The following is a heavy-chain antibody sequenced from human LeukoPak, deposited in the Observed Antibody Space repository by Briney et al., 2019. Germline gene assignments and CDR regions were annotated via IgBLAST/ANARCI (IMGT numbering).Heavy chain of an antibody. D-gene: IGHD3-10*01. Sequence: PSETLSLTCTVSGGSISSDSYYWAWIRQPPGKGLEWIASIYYSGSTYYNPSLKSRVTISVDTSKNQFSLKLSSVTAADTAVYYCARSLALPGGDNDYWGQGTLVTVSS. V-gene: IGHV4-39*07. CDR3: ARSLALPGGDNDY. CDR1: GGSISSDSYY. J-gene: IGHJ4*02. CDR2: IYYSGST.